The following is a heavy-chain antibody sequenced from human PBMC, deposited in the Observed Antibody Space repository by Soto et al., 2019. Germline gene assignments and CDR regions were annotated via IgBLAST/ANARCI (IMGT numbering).Heavy chain of an antibody. V-gene: IGHV4-31*03. D-gene: IGHD4-17*01. Sequence: QVQLQESGPGLVKPSQTLSLTCTVSGGSISSGGYYWTWIRHHPEKGLEWIGYIYYTGNTYYNPSLPRRVTMSVDTSKNQFSLKLSSVTAADTAVYYCARDYGDYFDYWGQGTLVTVSS. CDR1: GGSISSGGYY. J-gene: IGHJ4*02. CDR2: IYYTGNT. CDR3: ARDYGDYFDY.